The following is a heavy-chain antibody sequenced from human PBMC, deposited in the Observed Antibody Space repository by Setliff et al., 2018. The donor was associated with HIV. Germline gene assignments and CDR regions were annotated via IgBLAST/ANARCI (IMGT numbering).Heavy chain of an antibody. CDR2: IFASGSS. V-gene: IGHV4-4*09. D-gene: IGHD3-10*01. CDR3: ARRIDNSGSLPAKNWFDT. CDR1: GGSISSYC. Sequence: SETLSLTCTVSGGSISSYCWNWIRQPPGKGLEWIGYIFASGSSLSNPSLQSRVSISIDTSKNQFSLKLSSVTAADTAVYYCARRIDNSGSLPAKNWFDTWGQGRLVTVSS. J-gene: IGHJ5*02.